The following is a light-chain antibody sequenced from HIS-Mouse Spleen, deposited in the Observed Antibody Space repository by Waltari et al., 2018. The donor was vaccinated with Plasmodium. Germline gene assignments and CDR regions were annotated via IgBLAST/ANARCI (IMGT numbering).Light chain of an antibody. CDR1: SDFNVGSYN. CDR3: MIWPSNASGV. J-gene: IGLJ3*02. CDR2: YYSDSDK. V-gene: IGLV5-37*01. Sequence: QPVLTQPPSSSASPGDSARLTCTLPSDFNVGSYNIYWYQQNLGSPPRYLLYYYSDSDKGQGSGVPSRFSGSKDASANTGILLISGLQSEDEADYYCMIWPSNASGVFGGGTKLTVL.